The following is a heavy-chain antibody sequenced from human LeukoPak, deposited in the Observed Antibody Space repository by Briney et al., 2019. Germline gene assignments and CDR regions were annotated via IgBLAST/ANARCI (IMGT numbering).Heavy chain of an antibody. V-gene: IGHV1-69*13. Sequence: ASVKVSCKASGGTFSSYAISWVRQAPGQGLEWMGRIIPIFGTANYAQKFQGRDTITADESTSTAYMELSSLRSEDTAVYYCAREDQYSGSRTYDYWGQGTLVTVSS. CDR2: IIPIFGTA. CDR1: GGTFSSYA. D-gene: IGHD1-26*01. J-gene: IGHJ4*02. CDR3: AREDQYSGSRTYDY.